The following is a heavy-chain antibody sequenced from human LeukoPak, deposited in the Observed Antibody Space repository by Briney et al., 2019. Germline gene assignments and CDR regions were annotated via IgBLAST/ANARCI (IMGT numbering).Heavy chain of an antibody. CDR3: ARVKADTSCYDY. Sequence: SGTLSLTCAVSGGSISRNKWWSWVRQPPGKGLEWIGEIYHGGSTNYNPSLKSRVTISIDKSKNQFSLKLSSVTAADTAVYYCARVKADTSCYDYWGQGTLVTVSS. V-gene: IGHV4-4*02. J-gene: IGHJ4*02. CDR2: IYHGGST. CDR1: GGSISRNKW. D-gene: IGHD2-2*01.